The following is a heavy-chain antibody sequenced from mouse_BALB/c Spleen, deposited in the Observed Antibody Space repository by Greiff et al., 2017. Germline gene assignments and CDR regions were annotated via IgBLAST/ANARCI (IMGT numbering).Heavy chain of an antibody. V-gene: IGHV5-17*02. J-gene: IGHJ3*01. Sequence: EVQRVESGGGLVQPGGSRKLSCAASGFTFSSFGMHWVRQAPEKGLEWVAYISSGSSTIYYADTVKGRFTISRDNPKNTLFLQMTSLRSEDTAMYYCARSNESWFAYWGQGTLVTVSA. CDR2: ISSGSSTI. CDR1: GFTFSSFG. CDR3: ARSNESWFAY.